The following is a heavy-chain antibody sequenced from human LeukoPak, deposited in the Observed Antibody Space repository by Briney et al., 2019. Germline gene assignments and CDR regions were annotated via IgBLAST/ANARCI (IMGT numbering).Heavy chain of an antibody. CDR2: IKNDGSDK. D-gene: IGHD5-12*01. J-gene: IGHJ4*02. V-gene: IGHV3-7*01. CDR1: GFSFSAAW. CDR3: VNLGYSD. Sequence: SGGSLGLSCEASGFSFSAAWMTWVRQAPGKGLEWVATIKNDGSDKYYVDSVKGRFTLSRDNAKNSVYLQMNSLRVEDTAVYYCVNLGYSDGGQGTLVTVSS.